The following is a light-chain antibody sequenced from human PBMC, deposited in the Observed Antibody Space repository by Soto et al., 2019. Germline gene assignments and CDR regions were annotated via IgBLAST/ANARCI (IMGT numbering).Light chain of an antibody. Sequence: DIQMTECPSTLSASVGDRVAISCRTSRSIGIWLAWYQQKPGKAPKLLIYKASSLESGVPSRFGGSGSGTEFTLTISSLQPDDFATYHCQQYNDYSWTFGQGTKVEIK. CDR3: QQYNDYSWT. CDR2: KAS. V-gene: IGKV1-5*03. J-gene: IGKJ1*01. CDR1: RSIGIW.